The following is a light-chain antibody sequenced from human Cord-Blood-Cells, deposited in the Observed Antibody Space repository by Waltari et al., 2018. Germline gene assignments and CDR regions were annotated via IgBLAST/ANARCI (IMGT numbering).Light chain of an antibody. CDR1: SSDVGGYNY. J-gene: IGLJ1*01. CDR3: SPYTSPSTRQV. V-gene: IGLV2-14*01. Sequence: QSALTQPASVSGSPGQSITISCTGTSSDVGGYNYVSWYQQHPGNAPKLMVDEVSNRRPGLADRSSGPKSRIAAARAIAGHQAEGRADYYLSPYTSPSTRQVSGTGTEVTV. CDR2: EVS.